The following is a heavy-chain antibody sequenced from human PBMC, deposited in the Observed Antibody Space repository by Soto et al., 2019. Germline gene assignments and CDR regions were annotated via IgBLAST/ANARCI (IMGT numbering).Heavy chain of an antibody. V-gene: IGHV4-59*01. J-gene: IGHJ6*02. CDR3: ARLDLYYGMDV. CDR1: GGSISSYY. Sequence: SETLSLTCTLSGGSISSYYWSWIRQPPGKGLDWIGYIYYSGSTNYNPSLKSRVIISVDTSKNQFSLKLSSVTAADTAVYYCARLDLYYGMDVWGQGTTVTVSS. D-gene: IGHD3-3*01. CDR2: IYYSGST.